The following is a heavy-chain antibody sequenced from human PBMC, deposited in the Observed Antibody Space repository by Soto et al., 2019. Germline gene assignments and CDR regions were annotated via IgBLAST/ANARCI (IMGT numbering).Heavy chain of an antibody. CDR2: VHISGHS. D-gene: IGHD1-1*01. Sequence: LETLSLTCTLSGGSVRAPDWWNWVRQSPDKGLEWIAEVHISGHSNYNPSLRSRVSVSIDSSENQFYLNLNSVTAADTAIYYCARVRQGCSANNCYFDPWGQGTQVTVSS. V-gene: IGHV4-4*02. CDR1: GGSVRAPDW. CDR3: ARVRQGCSANNCYFDP. J-gene: IGHJ5*01.